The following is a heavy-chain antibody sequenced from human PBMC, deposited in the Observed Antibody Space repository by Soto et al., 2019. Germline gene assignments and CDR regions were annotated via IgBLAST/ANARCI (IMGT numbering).Heavy chain of an antibody. V-gene: IGHV4-28*03. J-gene: IGHJ1*01. Sequence: SETLSLTWAVSGYSISSSNWWCFIRQPPGKGLEWIGYIYYSGSTYYSPSLKSRVTMSVDTSKNQFSLKLSSVTAVDTAVYYCARAPQISGYYPDYFQHWGQGTLVTVSS. CDR1: GYSISSSNW. D-gene: IGHD3-22*01. CDR3: ARAPQISGYYPDYFQH. CDR2: IYYSGST.